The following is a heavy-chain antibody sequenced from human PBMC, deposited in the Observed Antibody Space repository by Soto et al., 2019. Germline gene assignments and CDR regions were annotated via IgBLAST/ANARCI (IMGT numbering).Heavy chain of an antibody. Sequence: QITLKESGPTLVKPTQTLTLTCTFSGFSLSTSGVGVAWILQPPGKDLEWLALIYWDDDKRYRPSLETRLTVTKDTSKTQVVLSMTNMDSVDTATYYCAYLPCSGGSCYWFSYSGMDVWGQGTTVTVSS. D-gene: IGHD2-15*01. CDR2: IYWDDDK. CDR3: AYLPCSGGSCYWFSYSGMDV. J-gene: IGHJ6*02. CDR1: GFSLSTSGVG. V-gene: IGHV2-5*02.